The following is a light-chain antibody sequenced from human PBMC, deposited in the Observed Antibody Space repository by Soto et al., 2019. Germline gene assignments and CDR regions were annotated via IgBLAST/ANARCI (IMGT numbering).Light chain of an antibody. J-gene: IGKJ4*01. CDR1: QSVSRY. CDR2: DAS. CDR3: QQRGNWPS. Sequence: EIALTQSPATLSLSPGERATLSCRASQSVSRYLAWYQQKPGQAPRLLIYDASNRATGIPARFSGSGSGTDFTLPISSLGPEDLAVYYCQQRGNWPSFGGGTKVEIK. V-gene: IGKV3-11*01.